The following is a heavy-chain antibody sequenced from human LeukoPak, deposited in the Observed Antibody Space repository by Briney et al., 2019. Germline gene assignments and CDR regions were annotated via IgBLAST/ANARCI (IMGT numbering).Heavy chain of an antibody. J-gene: IGHJ4*02. CDR1: GGSLNSGGSY. Sequence: SQTLSLTCTVSGGSLNSGGSYWGWIRQHPGKGLEWIGFIYYGGSTYYSPSLKSRVTISVDTSKNQFSLKLTSVTAADTAVYYCARVHLYASGGYSDYWGQGTLVTVSS. CDR3: ARVHLYASGGYSDY. CDR2: IYYGGST. V-gene: IGHV4-31*03. D-gene: IGHD3-10*01.